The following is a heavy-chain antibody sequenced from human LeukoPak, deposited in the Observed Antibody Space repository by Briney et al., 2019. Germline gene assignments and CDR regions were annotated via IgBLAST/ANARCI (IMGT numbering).Heavy chain of an antibody. CDR2: IRSRGSTI. D-gene: IGHD3-10*01. Sequence: PGGSLRLSCAASGFTFSSYEMNWVRQAPGKGLEGVSYIRSRGSTIYYADSVKGRFTISKHNAKNSLYLQMNSPRAEDTAVYYCATPPLITMVRGAADYWGQGTLVTVSS. CDR3: ATPPLITMVRGAADY. J-gene: IGHJ4*02. V-gene: IGHV3-48*03. CDR1: GFTFSSYE.